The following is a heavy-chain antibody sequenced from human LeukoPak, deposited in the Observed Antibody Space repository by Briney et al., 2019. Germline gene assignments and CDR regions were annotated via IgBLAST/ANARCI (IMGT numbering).Heavy chain of an antibody. V-gene: IGHV3-11*01. CDR2: ISNSGSTV. D-gene: IGHD2-21*01. CDR3: AKAPVTTCSGAYCYPFDY. CDR1: GFTFSDYY. J-gene: IGHJ4*02. Sequence: GRSLRLSCAVSGFTFSDYYMSWIRQAPGRGLEWVSYISNSGSTVYYSDSVKGRFTISRDSSKNTLYLQMNRLRAEDAAVYYCAKAPVTTCSGAYCYPFDYWGQGTLVTVSS.